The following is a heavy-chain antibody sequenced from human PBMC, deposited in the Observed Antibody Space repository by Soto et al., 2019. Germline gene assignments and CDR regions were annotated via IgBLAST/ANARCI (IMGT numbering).Heavy chain of an antibody. CDR3: ARGSGIVALPGELEDVNYDY. CDR2: INESGST. V-gene: IGHV4-34*01. D-gene: IGHD1-1*01. Sequence: QVQLQQWGAGLVKPSETLSLSCAVYGQSFSGHSWAWIRQPPGKGLEWIGEINESGSTYYNPSLKSRVTISEDTTKNQFSLKLSSVSAADTAAYFCARGSGIVALPGELEDVNYDYWGQGTLVNVSS. CDR1: GQSFSGHS. J-gene: IGHJ4*02.